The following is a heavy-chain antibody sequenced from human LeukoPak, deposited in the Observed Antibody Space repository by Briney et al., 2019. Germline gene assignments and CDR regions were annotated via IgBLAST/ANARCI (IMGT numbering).Heavy chain of an antibody. J-gene: IGHJ4*02. CDR3: AKSGYNRFDY. D-gene: IGHD5-24*01. CDR2: ISGSSSYI. V-gene: IGHV3-21*04. CDR1: GFTFSSYS. Sequence: GGSLRLSCAASGFTFSSYSMNWVRQAPGKGLEWVSSISGSSSYIYYADSVKGRFTISRHNAKNSLYLQMNSLRAEDTAVYYCAKSGYNRFDYWGQGTLVTVSS.